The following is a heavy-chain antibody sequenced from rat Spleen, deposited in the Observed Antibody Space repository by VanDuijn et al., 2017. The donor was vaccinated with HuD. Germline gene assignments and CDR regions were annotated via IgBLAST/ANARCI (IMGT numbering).Heavy chain of an antibody. CDR2: ISYDGSST. CDR1: GFTFSDYN. J-gene: IGHJ2*01. V-gene: IGHV5-7*01. Sequence: EVQLVESGGGLVQPGRSLKLSCAASGFTFSDYNMAWVRQAPKKGLEWVATISYDGSSTYYRDSVKGRFTISRDNAKSTLYLQMDSLRSEDTATYYCARRLPGFTLLAYWGQGVMVTVSS. D-gene: IGHD1-4*01. CDR3: ARRLPGFTLLAY.